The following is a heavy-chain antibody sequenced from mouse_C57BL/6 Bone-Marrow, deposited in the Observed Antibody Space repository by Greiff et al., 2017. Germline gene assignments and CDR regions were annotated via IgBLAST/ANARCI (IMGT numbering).Heavy chain of an antibody. J-gene: IGHJ2*01. D-gene: IGHD1-1*01. Sequence: QVQLQQSGAELARPGASVKLSCKASGYTFTSYGISWVKQRTGQGLEGIGEIYPRSGNTYYNEKFKGKATLAADKSSSTAYMELRSLTSEDSAVYFCARSITTVVARAYWGQGTTLTVSS. CDR1: GYTFTSYG. CDR3: ARSITTVVARAY. V-gene: IGHV1-81*01. CDR2: IYPRSGNT.